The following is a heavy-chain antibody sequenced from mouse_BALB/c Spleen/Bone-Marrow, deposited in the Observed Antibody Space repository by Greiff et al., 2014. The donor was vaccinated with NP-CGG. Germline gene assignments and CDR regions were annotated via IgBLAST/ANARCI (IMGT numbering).Heavy chain of an antibody. CDR1: GYTFTSYT. J-gene: IGHJ1*01. CDR3: ARSLRWYFDV. CDR2: INPSSGYT. V-gene: IGHV1-4*01. Sequence: VKLVESGAELARPGASVKMSCKASGYTFTSYTMHWVKQRLGQGLEWIGYINPSSGYTNYNQKFKDKATLTADKSSSTAYMQLSSLTSEDSAVYYYARSLRWYFDVWGAGTTVTVSS. D-gene: IGHD1-1*01.